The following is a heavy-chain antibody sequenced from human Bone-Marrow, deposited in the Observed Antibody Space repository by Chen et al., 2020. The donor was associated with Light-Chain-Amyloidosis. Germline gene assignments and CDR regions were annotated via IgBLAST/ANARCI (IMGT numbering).Heavy chain of an antibody. Sequence: EVQLEQSGPEVKKPGESLKISCTGSGYTFPNYWNGWVRQMPGKGLDWMAVVYPDDADARYSPSFEGQVTISADKSITTAYLQWRSLKASDPAMYYCARRRDGYNFDYWGQGTLVTVSS. D-gene: IGHD5-12*01. CDR2: VYPDDADA. V-gene: IGHV5-51*01. J-gene: IGHJ4*02. CDR3: ARRRDGYNFDY. CDR1: GYTFPNYW.